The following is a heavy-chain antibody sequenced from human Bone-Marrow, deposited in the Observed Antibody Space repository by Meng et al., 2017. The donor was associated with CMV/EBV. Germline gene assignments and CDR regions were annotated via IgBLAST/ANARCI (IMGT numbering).Heavy chain of an antibody. D-gene: IGHD6-25*01. J-gene: IGHJ4*02. V-gene: IGHV3-23*01. CDR1: GFTFSNYD. Sequence: SCAASGFTFSNYDMRWVRQAPGKGLEWVSAVIGSGGSTYYADSVKGRFTIYRDNSENTLYLQMNSLRAEDTAVYYCAKRRDASGFDYWGQGTLVTVSS. CDR3: AKRRDASGFDY. CDR2: VIGSGGST.